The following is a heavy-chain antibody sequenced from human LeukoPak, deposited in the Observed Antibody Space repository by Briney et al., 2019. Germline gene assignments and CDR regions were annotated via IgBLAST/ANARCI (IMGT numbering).Heavy chain of an antibody. J-gene: IGHJ5*02. CDR1: GGTFSSYA. CDR3: ASWYYYDSSGYYPGPWFDP. CDR2: IIPILGIA. Sequence: SVKVSCKASGGTFSSYAISWVRQAPGQGLEWMGRIIPILGIANYAQKFQGRVTITADKSTSTAYMELSSLRSGDTAVYYCASWYYYDSSGYYPGPWFDPWGQGTLVTVSS. D-gene: IGHD3-22*01. V-gene: IGHV1-69*04.